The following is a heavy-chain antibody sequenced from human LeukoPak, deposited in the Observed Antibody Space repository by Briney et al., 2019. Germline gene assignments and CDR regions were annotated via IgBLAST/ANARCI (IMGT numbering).Heavy chain of an antibody. D-gene: IGHD4-17*01. Sequence: GGSLRLSCAAPGFTFSSYAMSWVRQAPGKGLEWVSAISGSGGSTYCADSVKGRFTISRDNSKNTLYLQMNSLRAEDTAVYYCAKVPHYGDYVIWGQGTMVTVSS. CDR1: GFTFSSYA. CDR3: AKVPHYGDYVI. CDR2: ISGSGGST. V-gene: IGHV3-23*01. J-gene: IGHJ3*02.